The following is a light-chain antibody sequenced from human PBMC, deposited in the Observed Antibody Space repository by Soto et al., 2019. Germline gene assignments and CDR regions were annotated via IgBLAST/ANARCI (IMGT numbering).Light chain of an antibody. CDR3: QQGFSLPWT. CDR1: QDIKSY. CDR2: AAS. J-gene: IGKJ1*01. Sequence: DIQVTQSPSSLSASVGDRVTISCRASQDIKSYLNWYQRKPGTAPRLLIYAASILHSGVPSTFSASGSGTDFALNISSLQADDFGTYYCQQGFSLPWTFGQGTKV. V-gene: IGKV1-39*01.